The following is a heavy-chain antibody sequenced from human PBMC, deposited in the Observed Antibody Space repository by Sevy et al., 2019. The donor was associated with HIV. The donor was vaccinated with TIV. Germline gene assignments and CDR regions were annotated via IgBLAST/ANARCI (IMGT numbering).Heavy chain of an antibody. Sequence: GGSLRLSCAASGFTFSDYGMTWVRQAPGKGLECVSSISNSGAGTYYADSVKGRFIISRDNSKNTIYLQMNSLRAEDTALYYCGKRRTTGMTDWFASWGQGTLATVSS. D-gene: IGHD1-1*01. V-gene: IGHV3-23*01. CDR2: ISNSGAGT. CDR3: GKRRTTGMTDWFAS. J-gene: IGHJ5*01. CDR1: GFTFSDYG.